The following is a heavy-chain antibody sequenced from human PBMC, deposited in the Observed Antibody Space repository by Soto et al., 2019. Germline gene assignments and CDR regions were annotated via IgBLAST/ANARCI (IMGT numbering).Heavy chain of an antibody. CDR1: GFTFTNAW. CDR3: SSGPNVGPLAPFDI. CDR2: IKSKSDGGTI. J-gene: IGHJ3*02. V-gene: IGHV3-15*01. Sequence: GGSLRLSCAASGFTFTNAWMTWVRQGPGKGLEWVGRIKSKSDGGTIDYAAPVKGRFTISRDDSKNTLYLQMNSLKTEDTAVYYCSSGPNVGPLAPFDIWTQGTVVPVSS. D-gene: IGHD3-16*01.